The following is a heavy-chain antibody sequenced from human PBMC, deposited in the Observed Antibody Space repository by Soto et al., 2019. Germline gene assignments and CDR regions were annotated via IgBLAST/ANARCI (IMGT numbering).Heavy chain of an antibody. D-gene: IGHD3-22*01. CDR2: ISGSGGST. CDR1: GFTFSSYA. V-gene: IGHV3-23*01. CDR3: AKGPYYYDSSGYYFLDH. Sequence: HPGGSLRLSCAASGFTFSSYAMSWVRQAPGKGLEWVSAISGSGGSTYYADSVKGRFTISRDNSKNTLYLQMNSLRAEDTAVYYCAKGPYYYDSSGYYFLDHWGQGTLVTVSS. J-gene: IGHJ4*02.